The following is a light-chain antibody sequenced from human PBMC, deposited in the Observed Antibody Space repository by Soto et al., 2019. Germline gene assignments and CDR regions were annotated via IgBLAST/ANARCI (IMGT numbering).Light chain of an antibody. CDR3: QRYATYSPT. J-gene: IGKJ1*01. Sequence: DIQMTQSPSTLSASVGDRVTITCRASQSINNWLAWYQLKPGKAPKLLICDASTLQSGVPSSFSGSGSGTEFTLTISSLQPDDFATYYCQRYATYSPTFGQGTKVDIK. V-gene: IGKV1-5*01. CDR2: DAS. CDR1: QSINNW.